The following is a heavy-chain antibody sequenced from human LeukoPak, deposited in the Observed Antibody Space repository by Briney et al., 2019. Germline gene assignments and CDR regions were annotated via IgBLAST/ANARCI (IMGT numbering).Heavy chain of an antibody. CDR1: GFTFSSSA. CDR3: AKDGSSGWHYDFDY. V-gene: IGHV3-23*01. CDR2: ISGSGGST. Sequence: GGSLRLSCAPSGFTFSSSAMSWVRQAPGKGLEWVSSISGSGGSTYYADSVKGRFTISRDNSKKTLYLQMNSLRAEDTAVYYCAKDGSSGWHYDFDYWGQGTLVTVSS. J-gene: IGHJ4*02. D-gene: IGHD6-25*01.